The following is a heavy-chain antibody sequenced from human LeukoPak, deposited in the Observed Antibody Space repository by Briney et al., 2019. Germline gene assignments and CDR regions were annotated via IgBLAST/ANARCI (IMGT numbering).Heavy chain of an antibody. V-gene: IGHV4-59*01. CDR1: GGSISSYY. CDR2: IYYSGST. CDR3: ARNIVVVVAASPYNCFDP. Sequence: PSETLSLTCTVSGGSISSYYWSWIRQPPGKGLEWIGYIYYSGSTNYNPSLKSRVTISVDTSKNQFSLKLSSVTAADTAVYYCARNIVVVVAASPYNCFDPWGREPWSPSPQ. J-gene: IGHJ5*02. D-gene: IGHD2-15*01.